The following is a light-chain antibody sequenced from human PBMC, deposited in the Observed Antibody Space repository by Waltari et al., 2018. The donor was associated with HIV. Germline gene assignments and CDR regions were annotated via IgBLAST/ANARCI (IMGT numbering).Light chain of an antibody. CDR1: IVEKTD. CDR2: QND. Sequence: FEMSQPPSVSVSPGQTARITCSGDIVEKTDVFWYHQKSGQAPVLVIYQNDRRPAWIAGRFSGSKSGTTATLTISGTQTTDEADYYCQSHDSSLSGSVFGGGTKLTVL. V-gene: IGLV3-1*01. CDR3: QSHDSSLSGSV. J-gene: IGLJ2*01.